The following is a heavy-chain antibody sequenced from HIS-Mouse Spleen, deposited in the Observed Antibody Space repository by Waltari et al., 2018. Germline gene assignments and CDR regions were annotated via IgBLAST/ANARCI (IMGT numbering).Heavy chain of an antibody. CDR1: GGSFSGYY. Sequence: QVQLQQWGAGLLKPSETLSLTCAVYGGSFSGYYWSWIRQPPGKGLEWIGEINHSGSTNYNPSLKSRVTISVDTSKNQFSLKLSSVTAADTAVYYCARGGGIVGATRGYFDLWGRGTLVTVSS. CDR2: INHSGST. CDR3: ARGGGIVGATRGYFDL. J-gene: IGHJ2*01. V-gene: IGHV4-34*01. D-gene: IGHD1-26*01.